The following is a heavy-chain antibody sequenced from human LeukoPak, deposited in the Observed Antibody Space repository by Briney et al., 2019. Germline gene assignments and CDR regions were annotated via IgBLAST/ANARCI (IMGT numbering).Heavy chain of an antibody. Sequence: GGSLRLSCAASGFTFSSYGTNWVRQAPGKGLEWVSYISTSSSIIYYADSVKGRFTISRDTAKSSLYLQMTSLRDDDTAVYYCARGGYIDYWGQGTLVTVSS. V-gene: IGHV3-48*02. J-gene: IGHJ4*02. CDR3: ARGGYIDY. CDR1: GFTFSSYG. D-gene: IGHD5-12*01. CDR2: ISTSSSII.